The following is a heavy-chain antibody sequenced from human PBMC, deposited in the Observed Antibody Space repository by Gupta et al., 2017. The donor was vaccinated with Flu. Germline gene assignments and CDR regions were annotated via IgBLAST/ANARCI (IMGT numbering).Heavy chain of an antibody. V-gene: IGHV3-15*01. CDR2: IRSNFDGGTT. J-gene: IGHJ4*02. Sequence: EGQLVESGGGLVKPGGSLRLSCAASGFTFFNAWMTWVRQAPEKGLEWVGRIRSNFDGGTTDYASPVKGRFASSRDDSANRLYLEMSSLKTEDTAVYYCATDNTGYDSAPFFDKWGQGTLVTVSS. D-gene: IGHD5-12*01. CDR1: GFTFFNAW. CDR3: ATDNTGYDSAPFFDK.